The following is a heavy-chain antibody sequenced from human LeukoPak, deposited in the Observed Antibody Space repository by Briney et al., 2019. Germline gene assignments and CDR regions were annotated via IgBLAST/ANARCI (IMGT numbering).Heavy chain of an antibody. CDR1: GVTISSYY. CDR3: AREGLGDAFDI. J-gene: IGHJ3*02. CDR2: IYCSGTT. Sequence: SETLCLTCAVSGVTISSYYLSWIRQPPGKGLEWIGYIYCSGTTNYNPSLKSRVTISVDTSKNQLSLRLSSVTAADTAVYYCAREGLGDAFDIWGQGTMVTVSS. V-gene: IGHV4-59*12.